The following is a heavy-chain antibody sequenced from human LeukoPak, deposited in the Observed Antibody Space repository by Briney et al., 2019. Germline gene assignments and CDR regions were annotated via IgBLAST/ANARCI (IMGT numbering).Heavy chain of an antibody. V-gene: IGHV3-74*01. CDR3: ARHYGP. CDR2: IHGDGSSTST. D-gene: IGHD3-16*01. CDR1: GFTFISYW. J-gene: IGHJ5*02. Sequence: GGSLRLSCTAPGFTFISYWMNWVRQPPGKGLMWVSRIHGDGSSTSTSYADSVKGRFTISSDNAKNTLYLQMDSLRAEDTAVYYCARHYGPWGQGTLVTVSS.